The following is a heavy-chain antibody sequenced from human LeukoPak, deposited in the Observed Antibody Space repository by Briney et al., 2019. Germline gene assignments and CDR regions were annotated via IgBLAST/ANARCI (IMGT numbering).Heavy chain of an antibody. D-gene: IGHD3-22*01. CDR3: ARATYYYDSSGYPFDY. CDR2: INSDGSST. CDR1: GFTFSSYT. V-gene: IGHV3-74*01. J-gene: IGHJ4*02. Sequence: GGSLRLSCAASGFTFSSYTMNWVRQAPGKGLVWVSRINSDGSSTSYADSVKGRFTISRDNAKNTLYLQMNSLRAEDTAVYYCARATYYYDSSGYPFDYWGQGTLVTVSS.